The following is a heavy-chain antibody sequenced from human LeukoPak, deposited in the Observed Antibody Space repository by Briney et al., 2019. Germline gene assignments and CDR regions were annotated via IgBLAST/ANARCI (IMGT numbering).Heavy chain of an antibody. CDR2: IIPIFGTA. CDR3: ARGAWQQLVLDY. Sequence: SVKVSCKASGGTFSSYAISWVRQAPGQGLEWMGGIIPIFGTANYAQKFQGRVTITADESTSTAYMELSSLRSEDTAVYYCARGAWQQLVLDYWGQGTLVTVSS. J-gene: IGHJ4*02. D-gene: IGHD6-13*01. V-gene: IGHV1-69*13. CDR1: GGTFSSYA.